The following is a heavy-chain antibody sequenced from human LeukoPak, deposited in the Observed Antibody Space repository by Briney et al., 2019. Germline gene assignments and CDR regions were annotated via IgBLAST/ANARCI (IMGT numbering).Heavy chain of an antibody. CDR3: ARVPQYYYDSSGYWN. V-gene: IGHV1-46*01. D-gene: IGHD3-22*01. CDR2: INPSGGST. CDR1: GYTFTGYY. J-gene: IGHJ4*02. Sequence: GASVKVSCKASGYTFTGYYMHWVRQAPGQGLEWMGIINPSGGSTSYAQKFQGRVTMTRDTSTSTVYMELSSLRSEDTAVYYCARVPQYYYDSSGYWNWGQGTLVTVSS.